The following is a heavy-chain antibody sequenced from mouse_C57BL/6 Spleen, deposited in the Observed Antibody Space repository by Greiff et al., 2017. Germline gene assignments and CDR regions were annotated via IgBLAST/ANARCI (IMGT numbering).Heavy chain of an antibody. J-gene: IGHJ3*01. CDR3: ARSGDYDAWFAD. CDR1: GYSFTDYN. V-gene: IGHV1-39*01. CDR2: INPNYGTT. Sequence: EVQLQQSGAELVKPGASVKLSCKASGYSFTDYNMHWVKQSTGQSLEWIGVINPNYGTTSYNQKFKGKATLTVDKSSSTAYMQLNSLTSEDSAVYYCARSGDYDAWFADWGQGTLVTVAA. D-gene: IGHD2-4*01.